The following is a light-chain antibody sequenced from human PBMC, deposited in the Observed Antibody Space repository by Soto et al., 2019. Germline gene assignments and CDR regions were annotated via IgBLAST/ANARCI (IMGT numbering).Light chain of an antibody. CDR1: SSDVGAYNY. CDR3: SSYSSSSTLGV. J-gene: IGLJ2*01. CDR2: DVS. V-gene: IGLV2-14*01. Sequence: QSVLTQPASVSGSPGQSITISCTGTSSDVGAYNYVSWYQQHPGKAPKLMIHDVSDRPSGVSNRFSGSKSGNTASLTISGLQAEDEADYYCSSYSSSSTLGVFGGGTKVTVL.